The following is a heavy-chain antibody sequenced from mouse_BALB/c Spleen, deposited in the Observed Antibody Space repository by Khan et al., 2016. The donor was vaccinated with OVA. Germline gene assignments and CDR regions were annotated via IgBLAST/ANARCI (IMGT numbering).Heavy chain of an antibody. Sequence: QVQLQQSGAELARPGASVKMSCKASGYTFTSYTIHWIKKKPGQGLEWIGYINPSNGYTNYNQKFKDKATLTTDKSSTTAYLLLRSLTSDDSAGYNGVRDGAYHRNDGWFAYWGQGTLGTGSA. J-gene: IGHJ3*01. CDR1: GYTFTSYT. CDR2: INPSNGYT. V-gene: IGHV1-4*01. CDR3: VRDGAYHRNDGWFAY. D-gene: IGHD2-14*01.